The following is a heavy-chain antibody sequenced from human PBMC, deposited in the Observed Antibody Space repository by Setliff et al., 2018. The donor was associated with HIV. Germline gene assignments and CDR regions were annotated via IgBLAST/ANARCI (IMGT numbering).Heavy chain of an antibody. CDR3: ARLDTIVLYSDC. D-gene: IGHD2-21*01. J-gene: IGHJ4*02. CDR1: HYSINSEYY. Sequence: PSETLSLTCTVSHYSINSEYYWGWFRQPPGKGLEYIGSIYQSGSTYCSPSLKSRVSMSIDTSKDQFSLRLKSLTASDTAVYYCARLDTIVLYSDCWGQGTLVTVS. CDR2: IYQSGST. V-gene: IGHV4-38-2*02.